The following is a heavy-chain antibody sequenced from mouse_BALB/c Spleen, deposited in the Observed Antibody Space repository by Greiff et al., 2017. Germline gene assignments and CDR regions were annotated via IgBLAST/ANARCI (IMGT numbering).Heavy chain of an antibody. V-gene: IGHV14-1*02. CDR3: ASYYFDF. J-gene: IGHJ2*01. CDR2: IDPENGNT. Sequence: VQLKQSGAELVRPGALVKLSCKASGFNIKDYYMHWVKQRPGKGLEWIGWIDPENGNTIYDPKFQGKTSITADTSSNTAYLQLSSLTSEDTAVYYCASYYFDFWGQGTTLTVSS. CDR1: GFNIKDYY.